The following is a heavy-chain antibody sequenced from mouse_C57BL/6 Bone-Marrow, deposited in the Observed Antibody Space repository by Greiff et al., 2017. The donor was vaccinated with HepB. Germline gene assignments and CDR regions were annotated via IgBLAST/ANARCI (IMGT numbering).Heavy chain of an antibody. CDR3: TTVVATEWYFDV. Sequence: EVKLMESGAELVRPGASVKLSCTASGFNIKDDYMHWVKQRPEQGLEWIGWIDPENGDTEYASKFQGKATITADTSSNTAYLQLSSLTSEDTAVYYCTTVVATEWYFDVWGTGTTVTVSS. D-gene: IGHD1-1*01. V-gene: IGHV14-4*01. J-gene: IGHJ1*03. CDR1: GFNIKDDY. CDR2: IDPENGDT.